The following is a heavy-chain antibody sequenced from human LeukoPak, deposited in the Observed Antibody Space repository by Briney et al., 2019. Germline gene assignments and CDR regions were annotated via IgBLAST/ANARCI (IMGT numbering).Heavy chain of an antibody. D-gene: IGHD2-15*01. Sequence: KPSETLSLTCTVSGGSFSSYYWSWIRQPPGKALEWIGYIYYSGSTNYNPSLKSRLTISVDTSKNQFSLKLTSVTAADTAVYYCARATIYCSGGSCFNWFDPWGQGTLVIVSS. V-gene: IGHV4-59*01. CDR3: ARATIYCSGGSCFNWFDP. CDR2: IYYSGST. CDR1: GGSFSSYY. J-gene: IGHJ5*02.